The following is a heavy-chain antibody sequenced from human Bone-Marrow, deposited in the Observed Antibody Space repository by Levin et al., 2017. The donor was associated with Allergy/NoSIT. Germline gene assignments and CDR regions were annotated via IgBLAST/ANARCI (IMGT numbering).Heavy chain of an antibody. CDR3: ARDPGYSGSYHEDY. J-gene: IGHJ4*02. V-gene: IGHV3-21*01. Sequence: PGGSLRLSCAASGFTFSSYSMNWVRQAPGKGLEWVSSISSSSSYIYYADSVKGRFTISRDNAKNSLYLQMNSLRAEDTAVYYCARDPGYSGSYHEDYWGQGTLVTVSS. CDR1: GFTFSSYS. CDR2: ISSSSSYI. D-gene: IGHD1-26*01.